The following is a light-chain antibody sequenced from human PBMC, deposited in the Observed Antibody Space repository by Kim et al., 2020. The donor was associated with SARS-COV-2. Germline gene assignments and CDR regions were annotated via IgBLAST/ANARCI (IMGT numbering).Light chain of an antibody. CDR2: DNN. Sequence: GQKVPHSCSGSSANIGNNYVSWYQQLPGTAPKLLIYDNNKRPSGIPDRFSGSKSGTSATLGITGLQTGDEADYYCGTWDSSLSAVVFGGGTQLTVL. CDR3: GTWDSSLSAVV. CDR1: SANIGNNY. V-gene: IGLV1-51*01. J-gene: IGLJ2*01.